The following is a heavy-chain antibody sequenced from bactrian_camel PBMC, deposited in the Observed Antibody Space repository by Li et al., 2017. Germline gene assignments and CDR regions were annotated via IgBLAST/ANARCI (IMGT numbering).Heavy chain of an antibody. CDR1: EVSVRTYC. Sequence: HVQLVESGGASVQAGKSLTLSCTTSEVSVRTYCMAWFRQAPGKEREGVATFDDDVGDGYVESVKGRFTIIKDNAQNTVYLQMNNLKPEDSAMYYCRARKVGYGASSDYWGQGTQVTVS. D-gene: IGHD5*01. J-gene: IGHJ4*01. V-gene: IGHV3S55*01. CDR2: FDDDVGD. CDR3: RARKVGYGASSDY.